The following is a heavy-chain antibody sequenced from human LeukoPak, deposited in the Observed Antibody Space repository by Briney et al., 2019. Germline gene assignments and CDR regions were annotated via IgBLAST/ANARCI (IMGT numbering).Heavy chain of an antibody. D-gene: IGHD2-2*01. CDR3: ARGQRRQGYCSNTSCYGYYYYMDV. CDR1: GGSFSGYY. Sequence: SETLSLTCAVYGGSFSGYYWSWIRQPPGKGLEWIGEINHSGSTNYNPSLKSRVTISVDTSKNQFSLKLTSVTAADTVVYYCARGQRRQGYCSNTSCYGYYYYMDVWDKGTTVTVSS. CDR2: INHSGST. J-gene: IGHJ6*03. V-gene: IGHV4-34*01.